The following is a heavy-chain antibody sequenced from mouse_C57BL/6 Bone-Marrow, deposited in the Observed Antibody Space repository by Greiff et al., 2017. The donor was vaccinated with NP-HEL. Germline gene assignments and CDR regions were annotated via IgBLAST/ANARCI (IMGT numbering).Heavy chain of an antibody. CDR3: TQKGNSWFAY. CDR2: IDPENGDT. CDR1: GFNIKDDY. J-gene: IGHJ3*01. Sequence: VQLQHSGAELVRPGASVKLSCTASGFNIKDDYMHWVKQRPEQGLEWIGWIDPENGDTEYASKFQGKATITADTSSNTAYLQLSSLTSEDTAVYYCTQKGNSWFAYWGQGTLVTVSA. D-gene: IGHD2-1*01. V-gene: IGHV14-4*01.